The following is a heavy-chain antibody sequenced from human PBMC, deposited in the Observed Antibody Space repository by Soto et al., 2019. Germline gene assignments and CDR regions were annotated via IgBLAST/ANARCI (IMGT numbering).Heavy chain of an antibody. Sequence: PSETLSLTCTVSSDSISSSRYYWGWIRQSPGMGLEWIGSVYYIGSTYYNPSLESRVTISVDTSKNQFSLKLSSVTAADTAVYYCMLGSGWKDFDYWGQGTLVTVSS. CDR2: VYYIGST. D-gene: IGHD3-22*01. V-gene: IGHV4-39*01. CDR3: MLGSGWKDFDY. J-gene: IGHJ4*02. CDR1: SDSISSSRYY.